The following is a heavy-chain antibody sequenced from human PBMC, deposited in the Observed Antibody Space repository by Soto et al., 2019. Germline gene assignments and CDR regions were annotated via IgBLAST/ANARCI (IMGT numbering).Heavy chain of an antibody. V-gene: IGHV3-15*01. CDR3: NQHHVGPSFDY. D-gene: IGHD1-26*01. CDR1: GYTFSVGW. Sequence: SGGSLRLSCAASGYTFSVGWMSWVRQAPGKGLEWVGRIKSKIDGGTTDYAAPVQGRFTISRDDSKNTLYLQMNSLKTEDTAVYYCNQHHVGPSFDYWGQGSLVTVSS. CDR2: IKSKIDGGTT. J-gene: IGHJ4*02.